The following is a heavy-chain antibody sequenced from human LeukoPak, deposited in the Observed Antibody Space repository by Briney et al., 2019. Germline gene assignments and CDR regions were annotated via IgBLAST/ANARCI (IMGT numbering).Heavy chain of an antibody. J-gene: IGHJ6*03. CDR3: ARDPGLLKGDCSSTSCYIGPVRKYYYYMDV. D-gene: IGHD2-2*01. CDR2: INPNSGGT. CDR1: GYTFTGYC. Sequence: GASVKVSCKASGYTFTGYCMHWVRQAPGQGLEWMGWINPNSGGTNYAQKFQGRVTMTRDTSISAAYMELSRLRSDDTAVYYCARDPGLLKGDCSSTSCYIGPVRKYYYYMDVWGKGTTVTVSS. V-gene: IGHV1-2*02.